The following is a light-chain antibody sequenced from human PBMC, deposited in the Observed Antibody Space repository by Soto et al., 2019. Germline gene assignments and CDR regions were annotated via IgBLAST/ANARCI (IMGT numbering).Light chain of an antibody. V-gene: IGKV1-39*01. Sequence: DIHMTQSPSSLSASVGDSVTITCRASQTISSYLSWYQQTPGEAPKLLISYASNLQSGVPSRFSGRGFGTDFSLTINNLPPEDFGTYYCQQGKRTLSFGGGTKVEIK. J-gene: IGKJ4*01. CDR2: YAS. CDR3: QQGKRTLS. CDR1: QTISSY.